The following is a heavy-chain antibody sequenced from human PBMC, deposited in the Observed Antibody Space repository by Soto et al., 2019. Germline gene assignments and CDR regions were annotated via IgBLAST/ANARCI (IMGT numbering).Heavy chain of an antibody. D-gene: IGHD4-17*01. V-gene: IGHV1-69*12. CDR3: ASAPATVPTHVKFDY. CDR2: IIPIFGTV. Sequence: QVQLVQSGAEVKKPGSSVKVSCKASGGTFSSYAISWVRQAPGQGLEWMGGIIPIFGTVNYEQKCLGRVTNTADESTSTAYMARSSLTSDNTAVYYCASAPATVPTHVKFDYWGQGTLLTVSS. CDR1: GGTFSSYA. J-gene: IGHJ4*02.